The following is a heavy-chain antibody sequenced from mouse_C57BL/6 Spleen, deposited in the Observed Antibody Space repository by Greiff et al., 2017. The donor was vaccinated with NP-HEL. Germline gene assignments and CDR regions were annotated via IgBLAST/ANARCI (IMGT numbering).Heavy chain of an antibody. Sequence: VQLQQPGAELVMPGASVKLSCKASGYTFTSYWMHWVKQRPGQGLEWIGEIDPSDSYTNYNQKFKGKSTLTVDKSSSTAYMQLSSLTSEDSAVYYCARRSSNYVDWFAYWGQGTLVTVSA. J-gene: IGHJ3*01. V-gene: IGHV1-69*01. CDR3: ARRSSNYVDWFAY. D-gene: IGHD2-5*01. CDR1: GYTFTSYW. CDR2: IDPSDSYT.